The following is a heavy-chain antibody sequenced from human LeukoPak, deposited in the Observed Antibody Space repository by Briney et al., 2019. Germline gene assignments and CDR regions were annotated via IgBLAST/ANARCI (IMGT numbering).Heavy chain of an antibody. CDR1: GFTFSSYE. V-gene: IGHV3-48*03. D-gene: IGHD4-17*01. Sequence: GGSLRLSCAASGFTFSSYEMNWVRQAPGKGLEWVSYISSSGSTIYYADSVKGRFTISRDNAKNSLYLQMNSLRAEDTAVYYCARTRYGDWFFDYWGQGTLVTVSS. CDR3: ARTRYGDWFFDY. CDR2: ISSSGSTI. J-gene: IGHJ4*02.